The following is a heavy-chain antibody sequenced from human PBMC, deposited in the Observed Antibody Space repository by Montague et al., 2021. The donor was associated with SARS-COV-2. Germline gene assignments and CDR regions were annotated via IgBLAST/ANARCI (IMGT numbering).Heavy chain of an antibody. CDR2: IFRSGAT. V-gene: IGHV4-59*01. Sequence: SETLSLTCTVSGDSISDYYWSWIRQPPGMGLEWIGYIFRSGATNYNPPLKSRDIISLDTSESQFSLRLSSLTAADTAIYYCARTSRGSRYFYGVDVWGQGTTVTVSS. CDR1: GDSISDYY. J-gene: IGHJ6*02. D-gene: IGHD3-10*01. CDR3: ARTSRGSRYFYGVDV.